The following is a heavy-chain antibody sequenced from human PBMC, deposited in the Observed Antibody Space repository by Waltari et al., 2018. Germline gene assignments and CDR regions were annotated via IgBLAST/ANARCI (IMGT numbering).Heavy chain of an antibody. CDR2: MNPTRGNT. CDR1: GYTFTSYD. Sequence: QVQLVQSGAEVKKPGASVKVSCKASGYTFTSYDINWVRQATGQGLEWMGWMNPTRGNTCYAPKFQVRVTITRNTSISTAYMELSSLRSEDTAVYYCARGRFDGDYEEGEAVDIWGQGTMVTVSS. J-gene: IGHJ3*02. D-gene: IGHD4-17*01. V-gene: IGHV1-8*01. CDR3: ARGRFDGDYEEGEAVDI.